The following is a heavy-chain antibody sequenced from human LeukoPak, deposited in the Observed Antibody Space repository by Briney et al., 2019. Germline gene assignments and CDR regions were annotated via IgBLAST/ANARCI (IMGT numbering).Heavy chain of an antibody. D-gene: IGHD4-17*01. CDR2: ISGSGGST. Sequence: PGGSLRLSCAASGFTFSSHAMSWVRQAPGKGLEWVSAISGSGGSTYYADSVKGRFTISRDNSKNTLYLQMNSLRAEDTAVYYCAKYRGMTTVTPFDYWGQGTLVTVSP. CDR1: GFTFSSHA. V-gene: IGHV3-23*01. CDR3: AKYRGMTTVTPFDY. J-gene: IGHJ4*02.